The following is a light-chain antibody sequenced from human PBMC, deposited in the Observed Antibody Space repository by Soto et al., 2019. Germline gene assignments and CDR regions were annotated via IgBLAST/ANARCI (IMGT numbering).Light chain of an antibody. CDR2: EVT. V-gene: IGLV2-14*02. CDR3: SSYATFSTLV. Sequence: QSVLTQPASVSGSPGQSITISCTGTSSDVGSYNLVSWYQQHPGKAPKLMIYEVTQRPSGVSDRFSGSKSGNTASLTISGLQAEDEADYYCSSYATFSTLVFGGGTKVTVL. J-gene: IGLJ2*01. CDR1: SSDVGSYNL.